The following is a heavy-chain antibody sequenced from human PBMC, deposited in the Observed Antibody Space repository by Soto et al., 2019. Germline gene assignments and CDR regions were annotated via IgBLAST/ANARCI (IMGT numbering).Heavy chain of an antibody. CDR3: VRGMNPLF. V-gene: IGHV3-21*06. CDR1: GFTLRTYT. Sequence: RLSCAASGFTLRTYTMNWVRQAPGKGLEWVSSISISSSDRYYADSVRGRFTISRDNAKNALYLQMNSLRADDTDVYFCVRGMNPLFGGQGTLVTVSS. J-gene: IGHJ4*01. CDR2: ISISSSDR.